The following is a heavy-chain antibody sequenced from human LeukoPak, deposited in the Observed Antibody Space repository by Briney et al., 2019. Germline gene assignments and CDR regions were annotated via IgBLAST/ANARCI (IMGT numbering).Heavy chain of an antibody. CDR2: IRYDGNNK. V-gene: IGHV3-30*02. J-gene: IGHJ5*02. Sequence: GGSLRLSCEASGFSFSSFGLHWVRQAPGKGLEWVAFIRYDGNNKYFADSVKGRFTISRDNSKNTVYLQMNSLKPEDTAVYHCAKDTGDYYDTSGNYYAGWFDPWGQGTLVTVFS. CDR1: GFSFSSFG. CDR3: AKDTGDYYDTSGNYYAGWFDP. D-gene: IGHD3-22*01.